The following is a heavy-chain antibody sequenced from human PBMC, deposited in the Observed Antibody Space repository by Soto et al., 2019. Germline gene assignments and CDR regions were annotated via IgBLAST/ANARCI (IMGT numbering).Heavy chain of an antibody. CDR1: GGSVSSGSYY. CDR3: ARDQAEYYDFWSGYYTFAFDI. CDR2: IYYSGST. V-gene: IGHV4-61*01. J-gene: IGHJ3*02. D-gene: IGHD3-3*01. Sequence: PSETLSLTXTVSGGSVSSGSYYWSWIRQPPGKGLEWIGYIYYSGSTNYNPSLKSRVTISVDTSKNQFSLKLSSVTAADTAVYYCARDQAEYYDFWSGYYTFAFDIWGQGTMVTVS.